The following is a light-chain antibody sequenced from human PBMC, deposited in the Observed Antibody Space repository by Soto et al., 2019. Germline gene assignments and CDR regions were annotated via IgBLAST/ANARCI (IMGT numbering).Light chain of an antibody. Sequence: DIVMTQSPASLAVSLGERATINCKSSQRLLFSSNKKNYLAWYQQKPGQPPKLLIYWASSRESGVPDRFTGSGSGTDFTLSISSLQAEDVAVYYCQQFYSSPLTFGGGTKVDIK. J-gene: IGKJ4*01. V-gene: IGKV4-1*01. CDR2: WAS. CDR1: QRLLFSSNKKNY. CDR3: QQFYSSPLT.